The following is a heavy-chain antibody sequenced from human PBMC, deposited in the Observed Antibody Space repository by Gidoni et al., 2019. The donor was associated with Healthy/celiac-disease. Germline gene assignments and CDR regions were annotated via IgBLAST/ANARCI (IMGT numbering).Heavy chain of an antibody. J-gene: IGHJ4*02. D-gene: IGHD2-15*01. CDR2: IKSKTDGGTT. CDR1: GFTFSNAW. CDR3: TTDLNGGSLTYYFDY. V-gene: IGHV3-15*01. Sequence: EVQLVESGGGLVKPGGSLRLYCAASGFTFSNAWMSWVRQAPGKGLGWVGRIKSKTDGGTTDYAAPVKGRFTISRDDSKNTLYLQMNSLKTEDTAVYYCTTDLNGGSLTYYFDYWGQGTLVTVSS.